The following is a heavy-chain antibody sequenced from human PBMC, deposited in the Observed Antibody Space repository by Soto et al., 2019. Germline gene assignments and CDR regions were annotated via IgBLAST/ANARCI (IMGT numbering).Heavy chain of an antibody. D-gene: IGHD6-19*01. V-gene: IGHV3-30-3*01. Sequence: GGSLRLSCAASGFTFSSYAMHWVRQAPGKGLEWVAVISYDGSNKYYADSVKGRFTISRDNSKNTLYLQMNSLRAEDTAVYYCAREVSVSYYYYGMDVWGQGTTVTVSS. CDR2: ISYDGSNK. CDR3: AREVSVSYYYYGMDV. CDR1: GFTFSSYA. J-gene: IGHJ6*02.